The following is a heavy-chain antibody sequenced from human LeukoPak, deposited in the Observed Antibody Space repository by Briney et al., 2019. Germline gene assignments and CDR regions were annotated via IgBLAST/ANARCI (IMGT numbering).Heavy chain of an antibody. CDR1: GFTFSSYE. CDR2: ISSSGSTI. Sequence: HTGGSLRLSCAASGFTFSSYEMNWVRQAPGKGLEWVSYISSSGSTIYYADSVKGRFTISRDNSKNSLYLQMNSLRAEDTAVYYFARVVWGWDTAMPTPFDYWGKGTLVTVSS. J-gene: IGHJ4*02. CDR3: ARVVWGWDTAMPTPFDY. D-gene: IGHD5-18*01. V-gene: IGHV3-48*03.